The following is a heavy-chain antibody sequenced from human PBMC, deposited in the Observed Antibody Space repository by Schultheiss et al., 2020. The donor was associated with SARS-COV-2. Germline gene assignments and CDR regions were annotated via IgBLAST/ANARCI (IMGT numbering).Heavy chain of an antibody. CDR1: GGSVSSGSYY. D-gene: IGHD6-13*01. V-gene: IGHV4-61*01. CDR3: AGGSGWSRFDY. CDR2: IYYSGIT. Sequence: SETLSLTCTVSGGSVSSGSYYWSWIRQPPGKGLEWIGYIYYSGITYYNPSLKSRVTISMDTSANQFSLQLSSVTAAETAVYYCAGGSGWSRFDYWGQGTLVTVSS. J-gene: IGHJ4*02.